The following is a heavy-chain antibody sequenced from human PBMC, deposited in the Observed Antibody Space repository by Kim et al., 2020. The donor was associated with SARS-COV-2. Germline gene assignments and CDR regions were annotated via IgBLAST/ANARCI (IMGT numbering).Heavy chain of an antibody. Sequence: SETLSLTCTVSGGSISSYYWSWIRQPAGKGLEWIGRIYTSGSTNYNPSLKSRVTMSVDTSKNQFSLKLSSVTAADTAVYYCARTYYDILTGLPENWFDPWGQGTLVTVSS. CDR2: IYTSGST. CDR1: GGSISSYY. CDR3: ARTYYDILTGLPENWFDP. J-gene: IGHJ5*02. V-gene: IGHV4-4*07. D-gene: IGHD3-9*01.